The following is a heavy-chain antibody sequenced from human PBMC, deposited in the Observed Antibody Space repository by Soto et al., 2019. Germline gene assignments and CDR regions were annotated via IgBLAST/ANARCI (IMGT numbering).Heavy chain of an antibody. CDR1: SASISTYY. V-gene: IGHV4-59*01. CDR2: IYYSGST. CDR3: ARGSTTEKVDS. J-gene: IGHJ4*02. Sequence: SETLSLTCTVSSASISTYYWSSIRQPPGKGLEWIGYIYYSGSTNYNPSLKSRVTISVDTSKNQFSLKLSSVTAADTAMYYCARGSTTEKVDSWGQGILVTVS.